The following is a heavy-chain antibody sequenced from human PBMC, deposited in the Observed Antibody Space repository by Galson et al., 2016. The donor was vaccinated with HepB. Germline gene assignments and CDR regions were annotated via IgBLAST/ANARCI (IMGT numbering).Heavy chain of an antibody. J-gene: IGHJ4*02. CDR3: VRELGARY. CDR1: GFTLSTYW. Sequence: SLRLSCAASGFTLSTYWMTWVRQAPGKGLEWVANIKQEGSEKNYVDSVKGRYTTSRDNAKNSLYLQMNSLRPEDTAVYYCVRELGARYWGQGTLVTVSS. CDR2: IKQEGSEK. V-gene: IGHV3-7*03. D-gene: IGHD1-26*01.